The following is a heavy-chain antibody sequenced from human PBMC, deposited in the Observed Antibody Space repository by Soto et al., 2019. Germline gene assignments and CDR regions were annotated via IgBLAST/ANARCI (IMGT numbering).Heavy chain of an antibody. CDR2: ISTDGSIT. V-gene: IGHV3-74*01. CDR3: ARDTDGLHY. J-gene: IGHJ4*02. CDR1: GLIFSNYR. Sequence: EVKLVESGGGLVQPGGSLRLSCAASGLIFSNYRMHWVRQVPGKGLVWVSCISTDGSITNYADSVKGRFTVSRDNAKNTLYLQMNSLRAEDTAVYYCARDTDGLHYWGQGTMVTVSS.